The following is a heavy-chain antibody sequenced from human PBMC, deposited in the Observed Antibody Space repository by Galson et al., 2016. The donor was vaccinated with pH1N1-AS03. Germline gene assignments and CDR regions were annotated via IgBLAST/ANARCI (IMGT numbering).Heavy chain of an antibody. CDR2: ISNDGRNV. CDR1: GFTFSMSY. Sequence: SLRLSCAASGFTFSMSYIHWVRHAPGKGLEWVSRISNDGRNVRYADFVKGRFAVSRDNAKNTVFLQMNSQRADDTAVYFCARRNPNPNFAIWYQHDYGMDVWGQGTTVTVSS. V-gene: IGHV3-74*01. D-gene: IGHD2-2*01. CDR3: ARRNPNPNFAIWYQHDYGMDV. J-gene: IGHJ6*02.